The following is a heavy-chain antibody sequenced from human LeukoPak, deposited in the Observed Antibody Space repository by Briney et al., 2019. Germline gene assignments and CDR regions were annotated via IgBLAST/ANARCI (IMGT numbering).Heavy chain of an antibody. Sequence: ASVTVSFKCSGYTFNGYYIHWVRQPPAQGLEWVGGFDPEDGERIYAQKFQGRVTMTEDTSTDTVYLELSSLRSEDTAVYYCATDLVYGDYYFDYWGQGTLVTVSS. J-gene: IGHJ4*02. CDR1: GYTFNGYY. CDR2: FDPEDGER. V-gene: IGHV1-24*01. D-gene: IGHD4-17*01. CDR3: ATDLVYGDYYFDY.